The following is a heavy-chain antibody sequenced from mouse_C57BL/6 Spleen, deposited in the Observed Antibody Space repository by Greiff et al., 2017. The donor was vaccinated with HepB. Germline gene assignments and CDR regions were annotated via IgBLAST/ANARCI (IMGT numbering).Heavy chain of an antibody. CDR1: GFTFSSYA. V-gene: IGHV5-4*01. Sequence: QGVESGGGLVKPGGSLKLSCAASGFTFSSYAMSWVRQTPEKRLEWVATISDGGSYTYYPDNVKGRFTISRDNAKNNLYLQMSHLKSEDTAMYYCAREGGFFAYWGQGTLVTVSA. J-gene: IGHJ3*01. CDR3: AREGGFFAY. CDR2: ISDGGSYT.